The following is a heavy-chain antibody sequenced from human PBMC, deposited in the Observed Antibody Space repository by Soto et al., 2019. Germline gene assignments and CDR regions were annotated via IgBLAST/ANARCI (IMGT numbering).Heavy chain of an antibody. Sequence: ASVKVSCKASGYTFTSYAMHWVRQAPGQRPEWMGWINTGNGNTKYSQYFEGRVTITRDTSASTAYVELSSLTSEDTAVYYCARLYCSSTSCSVGGYYMDVWGKGTTVTVSS. J-gene: IGHJ6*03. CDR1: GYTFTSYA. D-gene: IGHD2-2*01. V-gene: IGHV1-3*04. CDR2: INTGNGNT. CDR3: ARLYCSSTSCSVGGYYMDV.